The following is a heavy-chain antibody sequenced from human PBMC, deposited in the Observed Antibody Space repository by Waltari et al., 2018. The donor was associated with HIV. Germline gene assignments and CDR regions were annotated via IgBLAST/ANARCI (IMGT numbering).Heavy chain of an antibody. V-gene: IGHV4-34*01. J-gene: IGHJ4*02. CDR2: INHSGST. Sequence: QVQLQQWGAGLLKPSETLSLTCAVYGWSFSGYYWTWIRQPPGKGLEWIGEINHSGSTNYNPSLKSRVTISVDTSKNQFSLKLSSVTAADTAVYYCAGINGELGLLDYWGQGTLVTVSS. CDR1: GWSFSGYY. CDR3: AGINGELGLLDY. D-gene: IGHD7-27*01.